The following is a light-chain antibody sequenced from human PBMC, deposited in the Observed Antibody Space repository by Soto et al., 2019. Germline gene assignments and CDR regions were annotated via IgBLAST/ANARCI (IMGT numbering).Light chain of an antibody. CDR2: DAF. Sequence: EIVVTHSPSTLSVSHGERATLSCRASQRISNSLAWYQQKPGQAPRRIINDAFNRATGIPARFSGSGSGTDFTLTIRGLEPEDFAVYDCKLPFSRPPAFGPGTKV. CDR1: QRISNS. V-gene: IGKV3-11*01. CDR3: KLPFSRPPA. J-gene: IGKJ1*01.